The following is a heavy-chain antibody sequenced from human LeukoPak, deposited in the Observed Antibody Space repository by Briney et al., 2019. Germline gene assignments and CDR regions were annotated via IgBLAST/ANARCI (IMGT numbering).Heavy chain of an antibody. V-gene: IGHV1-69*13. CDR2: FIPIYGTA. D-gene: IGHD5-12*01. Sequence: GASVKVSCKASGGTFSSYAINWLRQAPGQGLEWMGGFIPIYGTANYAQKFQARVTITADESTSTAYMELSSLRSEDTAVYYCASSYSGYDRYYYYYMDVWGKGTTVTISS. CDR3: ASSYSGYDRYYYYYMDV. J-gene: IGHJ6*03. CDR1: GGTFSSYA.